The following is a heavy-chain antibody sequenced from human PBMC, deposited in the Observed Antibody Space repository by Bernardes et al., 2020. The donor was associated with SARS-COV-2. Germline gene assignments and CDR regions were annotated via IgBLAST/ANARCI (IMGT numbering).Heavy chain of an antibody. CDR2: INHSGST. CDR3: YSSSWPTNPQYFQH. D-gene: IGHD6-13*01. V-gene: IGHV4-34*01. CDR1: GWSFSGYY. J-gene: IGHJ1*01. Sequence: SETLSLTCAVYGWSFSGYYWSWIRQPPGKGLEWIGEINHSGSTNYNPSLKSRVTISVDTSKNQFSLKLSSVTAADTAVYYCYSSSWPTNPQYFQHWGQGTLVTVSS.